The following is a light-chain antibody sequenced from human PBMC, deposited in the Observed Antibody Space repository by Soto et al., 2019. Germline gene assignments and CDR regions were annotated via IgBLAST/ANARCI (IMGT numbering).Light chain of an antibody. CDR2: EVS. CDR1: SSDVGGYNY. Sequence: QSALTQPASVSGSPGQSITISCTGTSSDVGGYNYVSWYQQQPGKAPKLMIYEVSNRPSGVSNRFSGSKSGNTASLTISGLQAEDDADYYCSSYTSSSTVVFGGGTKVTVL. J-gene: IGLJ2*01. V-gene: IGLV2-14*01. CDR3: SSYTSSSTVV.